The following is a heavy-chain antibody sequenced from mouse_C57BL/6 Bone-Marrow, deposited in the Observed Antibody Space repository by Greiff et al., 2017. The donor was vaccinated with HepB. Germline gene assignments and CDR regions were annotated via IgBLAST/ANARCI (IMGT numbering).Heavy chain of an antibody. Sequence: DVMLVESGPGLAKPSQTLSLTCSVTGYSITSDYWNWIRKFPGNKLEYMGYISYSGSTYYNPSLKSRISITRDTSKNQYYLQLNSVTTEDTATYYCARGDSNFSYWYFDVWGTGTTVTVSS. CDR3: ARGDSNFSYWYFDV. V-gene: IGHV3-8*01. J-gene: IGHJ1*03. CDR1: GYSITSDY. CDR2: ISYSGST. D-gene: IGHD2-5*01.